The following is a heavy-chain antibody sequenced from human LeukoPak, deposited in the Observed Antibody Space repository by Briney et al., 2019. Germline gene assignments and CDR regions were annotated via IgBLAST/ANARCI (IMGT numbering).Heavy chain of an antibody. CDR2: IKTDGSGK. J-gene: IGHJ4*02. Sequence: GGSLRLSCAVSGFTFSTYWISWVRQAPGKWLEWVANIKTDGSGKYYVDSVKGRFTISRYNAKNSLYLQMNSLRAEDTALYYCARDWNGSGSPNDFWGQGTLVTVSS. CDR3: ARDWNGSGSPNDF. D-gene: IGHD3-10*01. V-gene: IGHV3-7*01. CDR1: GFTFSTYW.